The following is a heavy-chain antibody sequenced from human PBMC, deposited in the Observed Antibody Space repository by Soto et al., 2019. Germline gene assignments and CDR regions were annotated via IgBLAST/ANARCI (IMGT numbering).Heavy chain of an antibody. D-gene: IGHD3-9*01. V-gene: IGHV3-33*01. CDR2: IWYDGSNK. Sequence: PGGSLRLSCAASGFTFSSYGMHWVRQAPGKGLEWVAVIWYDGSNKYYADSVKGRFTISRDNSKNTLYLQMNSLRAEDTAVYYCARDGAIDQLRYFDWLPLYYYYMDVWGKGTTVTVSS. CDR1: GFTFSSYG. CDR3: ARDGAIDQLRYFDWLPLYYYYMDV. J-gene: IGHJ6*03.